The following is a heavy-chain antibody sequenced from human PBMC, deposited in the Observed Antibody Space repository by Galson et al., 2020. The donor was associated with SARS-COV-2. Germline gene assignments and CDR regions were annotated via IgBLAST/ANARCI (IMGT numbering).Heavy chain of an antibody. Sequence: GESLKISCKGSGYSFTSYWIGWVRQMPGKGLEWMGIIYPGDSDTRYSPSFQGQVTISADKSISTAYLQWSSLKASDTAMYYCARLDSLRYEPLSRGEWLDPWGQGTLVAVSS. CDR2: IYPGDSDT. CDR3: ARLDSLRYEPLSRGEWLDP. V-gene: IGHV5-51*01. J-gene: IGHJ5*02. D-gene: IGHD2-2*01. CDR1: GYSFTSYW.